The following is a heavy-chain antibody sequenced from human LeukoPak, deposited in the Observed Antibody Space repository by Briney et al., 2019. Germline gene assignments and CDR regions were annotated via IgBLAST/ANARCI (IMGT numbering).Heavy chain of an antibody. CDR2: IKNDGNVR. D-gene: IGHD5-18*01. CDR3: ARRAGFGYGLDF. CDR1: GFTFSSYG. Sequence: PGGSLRLSCAASGFTFSSYGMHWVRQAPGKGLEWVSIIKNDGNVRYADSVRGRFTISRDNSKNTVYLQMDSLRAEDTAVYFCARRAGFGYGLDFWGQGTLVTVSS. J-gene: IGHJ4*02. V-gene: IGHV3-NL1*01.